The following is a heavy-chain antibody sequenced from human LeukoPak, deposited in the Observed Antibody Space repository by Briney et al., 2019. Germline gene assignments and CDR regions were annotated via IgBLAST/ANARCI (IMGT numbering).Heavy chain of an antibody. CDR3: ARHIPVIWSSGYYYGMDV. CDR2: ISYSGST. Sequence: PSETLSLTCTVSGGPISNYYWSWIRQPPGKGLEWIGYISYSGSTNYNPSLRSRVAISEDTSRNQFSLRLNSVTAADTAVYYCARHIPVIWSSGYYYGMDVWGQGTTVTVSS. D-gene: IGHD3-3*01. CDR1: GGPISNYY. V-gene: IGHV4-59*08. J-gene: IGHJ6*02.